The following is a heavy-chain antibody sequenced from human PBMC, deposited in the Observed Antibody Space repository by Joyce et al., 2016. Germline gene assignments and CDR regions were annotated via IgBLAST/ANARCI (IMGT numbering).Heavy chain of an antibody. CDR2: SNAGDGHK. Sequence: QVQLVQSGAEEKKPGASVTVSCKASGYTFTTYVSHWVRQAPGQRLEWMGWSNAGDGHKIYSQKFEGRVTFTRDTSASTAYMELSSLRSEDTAVYYCARDDSSTWYYYYGMDVWGQGTTVTVSS. D-gene: IGHD6-13*01. CDR1: GYTFTTYV. V-gene: IGHV1-3*05. CDR3: ARDDSSTWYYYYGMDV. J-gene: IGHJ6*02.